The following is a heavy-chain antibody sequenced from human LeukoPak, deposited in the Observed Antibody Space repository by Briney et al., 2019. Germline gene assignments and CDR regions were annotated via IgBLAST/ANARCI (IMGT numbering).Heavy chain of an antibody. V-gene: IGHV4-59*01. CDR1: GGSISSYY. D-gene: IGHD1-1*01. CDR3: ARESKYTERYYYYYMDV. Sequence: SETLSLACTVSGGSISSYYWSWIRQPPGKGLEWIGYIYYSGSTNYNPSLKSRVTISVDTSKNQFSLKLSSVTAADTAVYYCARESKYTERYYYYYMDVWGKGTTVTVSS. CDR2: IYYSGST. J-gene: IGHJ6*03.